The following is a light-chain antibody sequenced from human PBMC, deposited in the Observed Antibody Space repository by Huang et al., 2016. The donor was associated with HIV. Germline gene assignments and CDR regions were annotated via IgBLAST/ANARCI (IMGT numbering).Light chain of an antibody. Sequence: AIQMTQSPSSLSASVGDRVTITCRASQGIRNDLGWYQQKPGKAPKLLIYAASSLQSWVPSRFSGSGSGTDFTLTISSLQPEDFATYYCLQDYNYTFTFGPGTKVDIK. CDR2: AAS. J-gene: IGKJ3*01. CDR3: LQDYNYTFT. V-gene: IGKV1-6*01. CDR1: QGIRND.